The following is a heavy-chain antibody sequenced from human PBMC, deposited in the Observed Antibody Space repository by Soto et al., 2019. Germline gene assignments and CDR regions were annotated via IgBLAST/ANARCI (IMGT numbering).Heavy chain of an antibody. D-gene: IGHD3-10*01. CDR3: ARRDYYGSGSYLFDY. CDR1: GITFSSYG. CDR2: IWYDGNDK. J-gene: IGHJ4*02. Sequence: QVQLVESGGGVVQPGKSLRLSCAASGITFSSYGMHWVRQAPGKGLEWVALIWYDGNDKYYADSVKGRFTISRDNSKNTLYLQMNSLRAEDTAVYYCARRDYYGSGSYLFDYCSQGTLVTVSS. V-gene: IGHV3-33*01.